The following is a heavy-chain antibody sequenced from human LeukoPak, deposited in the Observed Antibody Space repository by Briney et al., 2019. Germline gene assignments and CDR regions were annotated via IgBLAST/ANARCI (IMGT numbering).Heavy chain of an antibody. CDR2: ISGSGGST. CDR1: GFTFSSYA. Sequence: PGGSLRLSCAASGFTFSSYAMSWVRQAPGKGLEWVSAISGSGGSTYYADSVKGRFTISRDNSKNTLYLQMNSLRAEDTAVYYCAKGFSGYSSGWYSYWGQGTLVTVSS. V-gene: IGHV3-23*01. CDR3: AKGFSGYSSGWYSY. D-gene: IGHD6-19*01. J-gene: IGHJ4*02.